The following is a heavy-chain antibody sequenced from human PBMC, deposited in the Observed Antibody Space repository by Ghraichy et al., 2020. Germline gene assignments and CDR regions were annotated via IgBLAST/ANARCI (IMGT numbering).Heavy chain of an antibody. D-gene: IGHD3-22*01. CDR2: IHPSGST. CDR1: VGSFSDDY. V-gene: IGHV4-34*01. J-gene: IGHJ1*01. Sequence: SQTLSLTCAVFVGSFSDDYRGWICQPPGKGLECIGEIHPSGSTYYNTSLASRVTISVDTYKNQFSLRLSSVTAADTAVYYCARGEDSAKIHHWGPGALVTVSS. CDR3: ARGEDSAKIHH.